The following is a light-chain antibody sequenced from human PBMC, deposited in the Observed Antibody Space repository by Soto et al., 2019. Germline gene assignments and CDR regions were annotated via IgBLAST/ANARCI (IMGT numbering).Light chain of an antibody. Sequence: DIQMTQSPSTLSSSVGDRVTITCRASQSIGVWLAWYQQKPGRAPKLLIYDASTLQRGVPSRFSGSGSGTEFTLTISSLQPEDFATYYCQQYDISSGTFGQGTKVDIK. CDR1: QSIGVW. CDR2: DAS. J-gene: IGKJ1*01. V-gene: IGKV1-5*01. CDR3: QQYDISSGT.